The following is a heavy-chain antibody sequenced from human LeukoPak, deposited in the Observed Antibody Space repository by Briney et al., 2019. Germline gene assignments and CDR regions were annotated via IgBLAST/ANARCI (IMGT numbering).Heavy chain of an antibody. J-gene: IGHJ6*02. CDR1: GFTFNNYA. D-gene: IGHD1-14*01. V-gene: IGHV3-23*01. CDR3: AKVSGGGLYYDGMDV. Sequence: GGSLRLSCAASGFTFNNYAMNWVRQAPGKGLEWVSVISGSGGTTYYADSVKGRFTISRDSSKNTLYLQMNSLRAEDTAAYYCAKVSGGGLYYDGMDVWGQGTTVTVSS. CDR2: ISGSGGTT.